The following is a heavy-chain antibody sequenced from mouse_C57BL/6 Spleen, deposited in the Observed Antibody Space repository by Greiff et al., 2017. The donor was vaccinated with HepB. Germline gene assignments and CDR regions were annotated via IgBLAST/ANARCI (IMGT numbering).Heavy chain of an antibody. V-gene: IGHV1-55*01. J-gene: IGHJ2*01. CDR1: GYTFTSYW. D-gene: IGHD1-1*01. CDR3: ARSPKDTVVADY. Sequence: QVQLQQPGAELVKPGASVKMSCKASGYTFTSYWITWVKQRPGQGLEWIGDIYPGSGSTNYNEKFKSKATLTVDTSSSTAYMQLSSLTSEDSAVYYCARSPKDTVVADYWGQGTTLTVSS. CDR2: IYPGSGST.